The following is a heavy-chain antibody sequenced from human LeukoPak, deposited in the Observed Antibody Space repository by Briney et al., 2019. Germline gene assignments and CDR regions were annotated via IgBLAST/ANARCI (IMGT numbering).Heavy chain of an antibody. J-gene: IGHJ3*02. D-gene: IGHD3-10*01. CDR1: GGSISSYY. Sequence: SETLSLTCTVSGGSISSYYWSWIRQPPGKGLEWIGYIYYSGSTNYNPSLKSRVTISVDTSKNQFSLKLSSVTAADTAVYYCARHLLLWFGELFFDAFDIWGQGTMVTVSS. CDR2: IYYSGST. CDR3: ARHLLLWFGELFFDAFDI. V-gene: IGHV4-59*08.